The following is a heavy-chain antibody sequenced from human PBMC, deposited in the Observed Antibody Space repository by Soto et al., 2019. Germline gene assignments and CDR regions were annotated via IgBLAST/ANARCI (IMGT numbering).Heavy chain of an antibody. CDR1: GFTFSSYA. V-gene: IGHV3-23*01. J-gene: IGHJ4*02. CDR3: AKVAMVRGVGVDFDY. CDR2: ISVSGGST. D-gene: IGHD3-10*01. Sequence: GGSLRLSCAASGFTFSSYAMSLVRQAPGKGLEWVSAISVSGGSTYYADSVKGRFTISRDNSKNTLYLQMNSLRAEDTAVYYCAKVAMVRGVGVDFDYWGQGPLVTVSS.